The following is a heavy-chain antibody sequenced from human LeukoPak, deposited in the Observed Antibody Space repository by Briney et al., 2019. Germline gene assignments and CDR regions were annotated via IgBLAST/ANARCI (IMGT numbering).Heavy chain of an antibody. CDR3: ARHDPAATSAPLN. CDR1: GGSISSYY. D-gene: IGHD2-15*01. CDR2: IYYSGST. Sequence: SETLSLTCTVSGGSISSYYWSWIRQPPGKGLEWIGYIYYSGSTNYNPSLKSRVTISVDTSKNQFSLELSSVTAADTAVYYCARHDPAATSAPLNWGQGTLVTVSS. V-gene: IGHV4-59*08. J-gene: IGHJ4*02.